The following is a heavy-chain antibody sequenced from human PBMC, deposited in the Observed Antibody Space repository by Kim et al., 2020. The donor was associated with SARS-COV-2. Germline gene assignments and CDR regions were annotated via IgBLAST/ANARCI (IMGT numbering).Heavy chain of an antibody. CDR3: ATLPAPSRNYYDSSGYYGGYYYYGMDV. D-gene: IGHD3-22*01. CDR2: ISWNSGSI. J-gene: IGHJ6*02. V-gene: IGHV3-9*01. Sequence: GGSLRLSCAASGFTFDDYAMHWVRQAPGKGLEWVSGISWNSGSIGYADSVKGRFTISRDNAKNSLYLQMNSLRAEDTALYYCATLPAPSRNYYDSSGYYGGYYYYGMDVWGQGTTVTVSS. CDR1: GFTFDDYA.